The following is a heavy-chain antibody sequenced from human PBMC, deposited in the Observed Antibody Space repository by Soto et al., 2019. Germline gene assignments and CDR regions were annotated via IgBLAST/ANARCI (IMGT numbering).Heavy chain of an antibody. Sequence: SETLSLTCTVSGGSISSSSYYWGWIRQPPGKGLEWIGSIYYSGSTYYNPSLKSRVTISVDTSKNQFSLKLSSVTAADTAVYYCARHSKWEHTFDYWGQGTLVTVSS. D-gene: IGHD1-26*01. CDR2: IYYSGST. J-gene: IGHJ4*02. V-gene: IGHV4-39*01. CDR3: ARHSKWEHTFDY. CDR1: GGSISSSSYY.